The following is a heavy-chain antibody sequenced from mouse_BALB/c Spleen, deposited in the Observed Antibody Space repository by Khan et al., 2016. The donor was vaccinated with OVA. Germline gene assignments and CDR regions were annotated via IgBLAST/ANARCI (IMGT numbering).Heavy chain of an antibody. CDR2: INSGGST. CDR1: GFTFSSYA. CDR3: TRLVDY. J-gene: IGHJ4*01. Sequence: EVELVESGGGLVKPGGFLKLSCAASGFTFSSYAVSWIRQTPEKRLEWVASINSGGSTYYPDSVKGRFTISRDDARNILYLQMSSLRSEDTAMYYCTRLVDYWGQGTSVTVSS. V-gene: IGHV5-6-5*01.